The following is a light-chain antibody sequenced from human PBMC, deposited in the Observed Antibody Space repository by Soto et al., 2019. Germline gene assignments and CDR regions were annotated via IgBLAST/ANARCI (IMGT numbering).Light chain of an antibody. CDR3: TSYAGTYSFFYV. CDR2: EVS. V-gene: IGLV2-8*01. Sequence: QSVLTHPPSASGSPGQSVTISCTGTSSDVGAYNYVSWYQQLPGKAPKLIIYEVSKQPSGVPDRFSGSKSGNTASLTVSGLQAEDEADYYCTSYAGTYSFFYVFGTGTKVTVL. J-gene: IGLJ1*01. CDR1: SSDVGAYNY.